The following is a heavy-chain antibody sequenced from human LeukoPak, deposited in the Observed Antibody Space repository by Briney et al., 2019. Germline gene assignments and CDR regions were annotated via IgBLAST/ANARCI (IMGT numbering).Heavy chain of an antibody. D-gene: IGHD4-11*01. CDR2: IYTSGST. CDR3: ARVRISNYVKSPFGMDV. Sequence: PSETLSLTCTVSGGSISSGSYYWSWIRQPAGKGLEWIGRIYTSGSTNYNPSLKSRVTISVDTSKNQFSLKLSSVTAADTAVYYCARVRISNYVKSPFGMDVCRQWTTVTVSS. V-gene: IGHV4-61*02. CDR1: GGSISSGSYY. J-gene: IGHJ6*02.